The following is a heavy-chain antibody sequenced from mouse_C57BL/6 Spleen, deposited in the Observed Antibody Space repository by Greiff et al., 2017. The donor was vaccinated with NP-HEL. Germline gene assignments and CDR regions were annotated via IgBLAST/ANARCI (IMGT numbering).Heavy chain of an antibody. CDR1: GFTFSSYG. Sequence: EVKLVESGGDLVKPGGSLKLSCAASGFTFSSYGMSWVRQTPDKRLEWVATISSGGSYTSYPDSVKGRFTISRDNAKNTLYLQMSSLKSEDTAMYYCARHYYGSPYFDYWGQGTTLTVSS. V-gene: IGHV5-6*01. D-gene: IGHD1-1*01. CDR2: ISSGGSYT. CDR3: ARHYYGSPYFDY. J-gene: IGHJ2*01.